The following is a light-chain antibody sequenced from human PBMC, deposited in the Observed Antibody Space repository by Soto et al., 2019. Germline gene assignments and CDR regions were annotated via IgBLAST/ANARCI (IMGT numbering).Light chain of an antibody. Sequence: EIVMTQSPATLSVYPGERAALSCRASQSVSGNLAWYQQTPGQAPRLLIYGASTRATGIPARFSGSGFGTEFTLTISSLKSEDFAVYYCQQYNYRLPAFAQGTRLAMK. CDR3: QQYNYRLPA. CDR2: GAS. CDR1: QSVSGN. J-gene: IGKJ5*01. V-gene: IGKV3-15*01.